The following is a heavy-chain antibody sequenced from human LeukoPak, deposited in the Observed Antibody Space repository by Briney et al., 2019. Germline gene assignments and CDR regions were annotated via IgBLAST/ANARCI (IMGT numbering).Heavy chain of an antibody. Sequence: PGGSPRLSCAASGFTFDDYAMHWVRQAPGKGLEWVSGISWNSGGIGYADSVKGRFTISRDNAKNSLYLQMNSLRAEDTAFYCAKEGAGHDGRFDYWGQGTLVTVSS. J-gene: IGHJ4*02. CDR1: GFTFDDYA. CDR3: AKEGAGHDGRFDY. V-gene: IGHV3-9*01. CDR2: ISWNSGGI. D-gene: IGHD1-26*01.